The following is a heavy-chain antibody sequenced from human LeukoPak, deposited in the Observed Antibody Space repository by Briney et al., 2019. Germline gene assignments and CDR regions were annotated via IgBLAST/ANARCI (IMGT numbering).Heavy chain of an antibody. CDR2: IYPRDSDT. J-gene: IGHJ4*02. V-gene: IGHV5-51*01. D-gene: IGHD5-12*01. CDR1: GYSFTNYW. CDR3: ARRQYSGYDFDF. Sequence: GESLQISCKGSGYSFTNYWIGWVRQMPGKGLEWMGIIYPRDSDTRYSPSFQGQVTVSADKSISTAYLQWNTLEASDTAMYYCARRQYSGYDFDFWGQGTLVTVSS.